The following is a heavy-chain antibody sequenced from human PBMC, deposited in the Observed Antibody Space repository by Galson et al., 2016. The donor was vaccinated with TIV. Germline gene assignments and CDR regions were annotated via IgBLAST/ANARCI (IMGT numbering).Heavy chain of an antibody. Sequence: SLRLSCAASGFTFSSHTMNWVRQAPGTGLELVSSISGGNSYIYYADSVKGRFTISRDNAKNSLFLKMNGLRGEDKAVYYCTRVPQAYSSSWYDFDYWGRGALVTVSS. CDR2: ISGGNSYI. J-gene: IGHJ4*02. D-gene: IGHD6-13*01. V-gene: IGHV3-21*01. CDR3: TRVPQAYSSSWYDFDY. CDR1: GFTFSSHT.